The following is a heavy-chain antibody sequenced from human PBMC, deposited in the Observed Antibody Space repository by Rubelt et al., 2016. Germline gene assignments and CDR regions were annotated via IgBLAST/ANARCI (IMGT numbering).Heavy chain of an antibody. J-gene: IGHJ4*02. CDR2: TYYYRSKWYN. D-gene: IGHD6-6*01. V-gene: IGHV6-1*01. Sequence: QVQLQQSGPGLVKPSQTLSLTCAISGDSVSSNSAAWNWIRQSPSRGLEWLGRTYYYRSKWYNDYALSVKSRITITPDTSKNQCSLQLDSVTPEGTAVYYCSSVPDVWGQGTPVTVSS. CDR1: GDSVSSNSAA. CDR3: SSVPDV.